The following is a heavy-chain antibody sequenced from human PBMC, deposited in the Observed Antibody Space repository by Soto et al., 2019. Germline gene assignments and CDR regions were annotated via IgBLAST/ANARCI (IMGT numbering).Heavy chain of an antibody. CDR3: ARDVGGGSRGVRTDH. D-gene: IGHD3-10*01. CDR1: GGTFSSYA. J-gene: IGHJ4*02. V-gene: IGHV1-69*01. Sequence: QVQLVQSGAEVKKPGSSVKVSCTASGGTFSSYAISWVRQAPGQGLEWMGGIIPIFGTPNYAQRFQDRVTITADESTSKAYMGVSSLRFEDPPVYYGARDVGGGSRGVRTDHWGQGPLVPVPS. CDR2: IIPIFGTP.